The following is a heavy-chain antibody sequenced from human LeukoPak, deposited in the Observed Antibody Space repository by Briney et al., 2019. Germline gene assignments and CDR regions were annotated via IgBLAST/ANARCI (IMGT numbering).Heavy chain of an antibody. D-gene: IGHD3-3*01. CDR3: ARDGNYYDFWSGPLAYMDV. V-gene: IGHV1-2*02. Sequence: GASVKVSCKASGYTFTSYGISWVRQAPGRGLEWMGWINPNSGGTNYAQKFQGRVTMTRDTSISTAYMELSRLRSDDTAVYYCARDGNYYDFWSGPLAYMDVWGKGTTVTVSS. J-gene: IGHJ6*03. CDR2: INPNSGGT. CDR1: GYTFTSYG.